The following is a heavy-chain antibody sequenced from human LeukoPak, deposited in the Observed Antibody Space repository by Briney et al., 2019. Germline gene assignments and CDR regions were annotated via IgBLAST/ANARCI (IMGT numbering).Heavy chain of an antibody. V-gene: IGHV1-2*06. Sequence: ASVKVSCKASGYTFTGYYMHWVRQAPGQGLEWMGRINPNSGGTNYAQNFQGRVTMTRDTSISTAYMELSRLRSDDTAVYCCAREGGEYYDFWSGYYWIDYWGQGTLVTVSS. J-gene: IGHJ4*02. CDR3: AREGGEYYDFWSGYYWIDY. D-gene: IGHD3-3*01. CDR1: GYTFTGYY. CDR2: INPNSGGT.